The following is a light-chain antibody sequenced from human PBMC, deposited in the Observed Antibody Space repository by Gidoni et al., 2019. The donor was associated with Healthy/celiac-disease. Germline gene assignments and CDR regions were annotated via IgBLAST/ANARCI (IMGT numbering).Light chain of an antibody. Sequence: SYEMTQPPSVSVSPGQTASITCSGDKLGDKYACWYQQKPGQSPVLVIYQDHKRPSGIPERFSGSNSGNTATLTISGTQAMDEADYYCQVWDSSTVVFGGGTKLTVL. CDR2: QDH. CDR3: QVWDSSTVV. J-gene: IGLJ2*01. V-gene: IGLV3-1*01. CDR1: KLGDKY.